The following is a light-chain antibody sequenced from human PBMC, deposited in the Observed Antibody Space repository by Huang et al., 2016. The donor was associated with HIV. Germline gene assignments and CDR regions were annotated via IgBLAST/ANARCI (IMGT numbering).Light chain of an antibody. CDR2: PAS. CDR1: QSVDNN. V-gene: IGKV3-15*01. Sequence: EIVMTQSPAPLSLSPGESATLSCRASQSVDNNLAWYQQKPGQAPRLLIYPASTTATGIPARFSGSGSGTEFTLTISTLQSEDFAIYYCQQCNKWPLTFGGGTKVEIK. J-gene: IGKJ4*01. CDR3: QQCNKWPLT.